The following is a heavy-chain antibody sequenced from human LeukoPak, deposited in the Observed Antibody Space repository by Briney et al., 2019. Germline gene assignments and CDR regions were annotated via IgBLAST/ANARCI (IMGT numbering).Heavy chain of an antibody. CDR1: GFTFSTYW. CDR3: ARGSGRSPDI. D-gene: IGHD3-3*01. J-gene: IGHJ4*02. V-gene: IGHV3-7*01. Sequence: PGGSLRLSCVASGFTFSTYWMSWARQAPGKGLQWVAYIKTDGSEINHVDSVKGRFSISRDNAKNSLFLQMDSLRVEDTAVYFCARGSGRSPDIWGQGTLVTVSS. CDR2: IKTDGSEI.